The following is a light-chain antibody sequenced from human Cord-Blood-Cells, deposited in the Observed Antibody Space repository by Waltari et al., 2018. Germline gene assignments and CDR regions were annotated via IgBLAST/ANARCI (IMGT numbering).Light chain of an antibody. J-gene: IGKJ3*01. V-gene: IGKV3-11*01. CDR3: QQRSNWPGFT. Sequence: EIVLTQSRATLSLSPGERATLSCRASQSVSSYLAWYQQKPGQAPRLLIYDASNRATGIPARFSGSGSGTDFTLIISSLEPEDFAVYYCQQRSNWPGFTFGPGTKVDIK. CDR1: QSVSSY. CDR2: DAS.